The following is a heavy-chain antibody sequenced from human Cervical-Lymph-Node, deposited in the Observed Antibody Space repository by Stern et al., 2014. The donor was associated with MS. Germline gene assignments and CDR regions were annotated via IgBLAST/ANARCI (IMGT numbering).Heavy chain of an antibody. CDR2: ITAGGVTT. CDR3: ARDLYPVTSPPGY. J-gene: IGHJ4*02. V-gene: IGHV3-23*04. CDR1: GFTFSSYA. Sequence: VQLVESGGGLVQPGGSLRLSCAASGFTFSSYAMNWVRQAPGKGLEWVSLITAGGVTTYYADSVKGRFTISRDNSKNTLYLQMNSLRAEDTAVYHCARDLYPVTSPPGYWGQGTLVTVSS. D-gene: IGHD4-11*01.